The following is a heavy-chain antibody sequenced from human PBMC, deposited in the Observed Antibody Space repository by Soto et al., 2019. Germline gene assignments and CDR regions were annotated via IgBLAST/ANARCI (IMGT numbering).Heavy chain of an antibody. D-gene: IGHD6-13*01. V-gene: IGHV3-30*18. CDR3: AKDLRIADPPKNYGMDV. J-gene: IGHJ6*02. Sequence: QVQLVESGGGVVQPGRSLRLSCAASGFTFSSYGMHWVRQAPGKGLEWVAVISYDGSNKYYADSVKGRFTISRDNSKNTLYLQMNSLRAEDTAVYYCAKDLRIADPPKNYGMDVWGQGTTVTVSS. CDR2: ISYDGSNK. CDR1: GFTFSSYG.